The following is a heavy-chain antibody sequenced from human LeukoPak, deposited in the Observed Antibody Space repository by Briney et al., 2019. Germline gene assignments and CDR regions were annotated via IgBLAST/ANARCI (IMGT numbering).Heavy chain of an antibody. Sequence: PSETLSLTCTVSGGSISSSYWSWIRQPPGKGLEWIGYIYYSGSTNYNPSFKSRVAISVDTSKNQFSLKLSSVTAADTSVYYCATWGIAVAGTFDYWGQGTLVTVST. J-gene: IGHJ4*02. CDR3: ATWGIAVAGTFDY. D-gene: IGHD6-19*01. CDR2: IYYSGST. CDR1: GGSISSSY. V-gene: IGHV4-59*08.